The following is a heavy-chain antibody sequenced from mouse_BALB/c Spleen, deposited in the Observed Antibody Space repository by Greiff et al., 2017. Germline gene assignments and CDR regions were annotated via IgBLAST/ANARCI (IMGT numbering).Heavy chain of an antibody. CDR2: IDPENGNT. J-gene: IGHJ1*01. Sequence: DVKLQESGAELVRPGALVKLSCKASGFNIKDYYMHWVKQRPEQGLEWIGWIDPENGNTIYDPKFQGKASITADTSSNTAYLQLSSLTSEDTAVYYCARRSRWYFDVWGAGTTVTVSS. CDR1: GFNIKDYY. CDR3: ARRSRWYFDV. D-gene: IGHD3-1*01. V-gene: IGHV14-1*02.